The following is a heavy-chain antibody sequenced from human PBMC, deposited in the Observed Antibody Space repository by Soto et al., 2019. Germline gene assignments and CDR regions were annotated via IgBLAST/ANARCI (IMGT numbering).Heavy chain of an antibody. V-gene: IGHV1-18*01. CDR1: GYIFTNYG. J-gene: IGHJ6*02. D-gene: IGHD3-10*01. CDR2: LSPNDGKT. Sequence: QIQVVQSGAEVKQPGASVKVSCKASGYIFTNYGLTWVRQAPGRGLEWMGWLSPNDGKTNYAQKLQGRVTMTADTSTSTAYMELGSLRFDDTGIYYCVRGGGSNYYGLDVWGQGTTVTVSS. CDR3: VRGGGSNYYGLDV.